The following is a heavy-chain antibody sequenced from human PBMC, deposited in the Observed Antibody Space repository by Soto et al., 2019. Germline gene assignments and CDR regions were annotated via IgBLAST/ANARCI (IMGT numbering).Heavy chain of an antibody. CDR3: ARDPSQVTYGMDV. D-gene: IGHD4-4*01. V-gene: IGHV3-21*01. CDR1: GFTFSSYS. Sequence: GGSLRLSCAASGFTFSSYSRNRVRQAPGKGLEWVSSISSSSYIYYADSVKGRFTISRDNAKNSLYLQMNSLRAEDTAVYYCARDPSQVTYGMDVWGQGTTVIVYS. CDR2: ISSSSYI. J-gene: IGHJ6*02.